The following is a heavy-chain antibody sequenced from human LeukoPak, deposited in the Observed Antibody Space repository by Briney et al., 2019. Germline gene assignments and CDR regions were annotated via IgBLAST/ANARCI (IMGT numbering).Heavy chain of an antibody. V-gene: IGHV5-51*01. CDR2: IYPGDSDT. Sequence: GESLKISCKGSGYRFTSYWIGWVRQMPGKGLEWMGSIYPGDSDTRYSPSFQGQVNISADKSISTAYLQWSSLKASDTAMYYCARVRYSSSCINYWGQGTLVTVSS. J-gene: IGHJ4*02. CDR3: ARVRYSSSCINY. D-gene: IGHD6-13*01. CDR1: GYRFTSYW.